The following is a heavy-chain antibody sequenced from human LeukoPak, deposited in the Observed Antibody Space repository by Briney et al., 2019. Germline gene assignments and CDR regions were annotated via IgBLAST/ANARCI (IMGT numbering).Heavy chain of an antibody. CDR1: GFSLSTSGGG. CDR2: NYWDDDK. CDR3: AHLRNYCSGGTCYVSDY. J-gene: IGHJ4*02. V-gene: IGHV2-5*02. D-gene: IGHD2-15*01. Sequence: ESGPTLLHPTPTLTLTFTFSGFSLSTSGGGVGWIRQPPGKALEWLALNYWDDDKRYRPSLKSRLTITKDTSKNQVVLTMTNMDPVDTATYYCAHLRNYCSGGTCYVSDYWGQGTLVTVSS.